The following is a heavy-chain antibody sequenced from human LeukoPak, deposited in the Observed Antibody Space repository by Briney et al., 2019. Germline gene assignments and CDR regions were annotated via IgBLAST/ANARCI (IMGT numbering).Heavy chain of an antibody. Sequence: PGGSLRLSCAASGFSFSSYRMNWVRQAPGKGLEWVSSITSSSTYIYYADSVRGRFTISRDNAKNSLYLQMNSLRAEDTAVYFCARDPYSGNYGAYYYYYMDVWGKGTTVTISS. CDR2: ITSSSTYI. J-gene: IGHJ6*03. CDR3: ARDPYSGNYGAYYYYYMDV. D-gene: IGHD1-26*01. CDR1: GFSFSSYR. V-gene: IGHV3-21*01.